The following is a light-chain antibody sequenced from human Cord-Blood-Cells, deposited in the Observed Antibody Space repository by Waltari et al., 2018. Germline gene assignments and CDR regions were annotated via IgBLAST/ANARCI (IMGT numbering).Light chain of an antibody. J-gene: IGLJ2*01. CDR1: SSDVGSYNL. Sequence: QSALPQPAPVSGSPGQSITIPCTGTSSDVGSYNLVSWYQQHPGKAPKLMIYEGSKRPSGVSNRFSGSKSGNTASLTISGLQAEDEADYYCCSYAGSSTFVVFGGGTKLTVL. V-gene: IGLV2-23*03. CDR2: EGS. CDR3: CSYAGSSTFVV.